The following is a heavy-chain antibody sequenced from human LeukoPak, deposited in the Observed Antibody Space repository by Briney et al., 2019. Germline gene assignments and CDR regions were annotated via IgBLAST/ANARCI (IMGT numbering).Heavy chain of an antibody. D-gene: IGHD3-22*01. CDR2: VSGHGTSS. CDR3: AKSVDSRGYWFERGADF. CDR1: GFTFSSYA. Sequence: GGSLRLSCAASGFTFSSYAITWVRKAPGEGLEWVSTVSGHGTSSYYPDSVKGRFTVSRDNSKNTVFLQMSSLGAEDSAQYYCAKSVDSRGYWFERGADFWGQGTVVTVSS. J-gene: IGHJ4*02. V-gene: IGHV3-23*01.